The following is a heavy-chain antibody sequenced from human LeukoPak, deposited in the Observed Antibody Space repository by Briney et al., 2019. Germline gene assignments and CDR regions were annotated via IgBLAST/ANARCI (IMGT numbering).Heavy chain of an antibody. V-gene: IGHV1-69*04. CDR1: GGTFSSYA. Sequence: SVKVSCKASGGTFSSYAISWVRQAPGQGLEWMGRIIPILGIANYAQKFQGRVTITADKSTSTAYMELSSLRSEDTAVYYCAVGGYRNWFDPWGQGTLVTVSS. CDR3: AVGGYRNWFDP. J-gene: IGHJ5*02. D-gene: IGHD5-18*01. CDR2: IIPILGIA.